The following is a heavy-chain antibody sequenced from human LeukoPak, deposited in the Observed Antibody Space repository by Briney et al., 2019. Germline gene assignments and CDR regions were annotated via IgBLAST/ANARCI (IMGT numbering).Heavy chain of an antibody. CDR2: ISYDGSNK. CDR3: ARGTAGYCSSTSCYGPIDY. J-gene: IGHJ4*02. V-gene: IGHV3-30-3*01. D-gene: IGHD2-2*01. Sequence: PGRSLRLSCAASGFTFSSYAMHWVRQAPGKGLEWVAVISYDGSNKYYADSVKGRFTISRDNSKNTLYLQMNSLRAEDTAVYYCARGTAGYCSSTSCYGPIDYWGQGTLVTVSS. CDR1: GFTFSSYA.